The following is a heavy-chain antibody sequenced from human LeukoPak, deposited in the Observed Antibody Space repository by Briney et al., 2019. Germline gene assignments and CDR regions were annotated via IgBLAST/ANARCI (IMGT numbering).Heavy chain of an antibody. V-gene: IGHV3-53*01. CDR3: ASPLPFQH. CDR1: GFTVSSDY. Sequence: GGSLRLSCAASGFTVSSDYMNWVRQAPGKALEWVSVIYSDGGIYYADSVKGRFTISRDNSRNTLYLQMNSLRAEDTAVYYCASPLPFQHWGQGTLVTVSS. J-gene: IGHJ1*01. CDR2: IYSDGGI.